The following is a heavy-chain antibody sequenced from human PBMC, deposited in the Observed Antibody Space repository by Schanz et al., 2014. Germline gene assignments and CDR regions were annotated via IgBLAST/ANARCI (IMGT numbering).Heavy chain of an antibody. CDR3: ARGGGPEDVFDI. CDR1: GGTFSSYA. CDR2: IIPIHGIV. D-gene: IGHD5-12*01. J-gene: IGHJ3*02. Sequence: QLVQSGAEVKKPESSVKVSCKASGGTFSSYAINWVRQAPGQGLEWMGRIIPIHGIVNYAQRFQDRVRITADKSTSTAYMELSSLRSDDTAVYYCARGGGPEDVFDIWGQGTILTVSS. V-gene: IGHV1-69*04.